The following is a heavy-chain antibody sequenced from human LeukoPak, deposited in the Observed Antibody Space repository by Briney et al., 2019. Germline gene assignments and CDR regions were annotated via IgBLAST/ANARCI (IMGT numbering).Heavy chain of an antibody. Sequence: PSETLSLTCAVYGGSFSGYYWSWIRQPPGKGLEWIGEINHSGSTNYNPSLKSRVTISVDTSKNQFSLKLSSVTAADTAVYYCARVHIVVVTAIRFIDYWGQGTLVTVSS. J-gene: IGHJ4*02. D-gene: IGHD2-21*02. CDR3: ARVHIVVVTAIRFIDY. CDR1: GGSFSGYY. CDR2: INHSGST. V-gene: IGHV4-34*01.